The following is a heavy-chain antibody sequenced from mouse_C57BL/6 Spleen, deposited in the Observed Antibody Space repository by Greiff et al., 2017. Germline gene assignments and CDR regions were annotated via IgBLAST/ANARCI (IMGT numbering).Heavy chain of an antibody. D-gene: IGHD2-4*01. CDR1: GFTFSSYA. V-gene: IGHV5-9-1*02. Sequence: EVQLVESGEGLVKPGGSLKLSCAASGFTFSSYAMSWVRQTPEKRLEWVAYISSGGDYIYYADTVKGRFTISRDNARNTLYLQMSSLKSEDTAMYYCTREEDYDGNYYAMDYWGQGTSVTVSS. CDR3: TREEDYDGNYYAMDY. J-gene: IGHJ4*01. CDR2: ISSGGDYI.